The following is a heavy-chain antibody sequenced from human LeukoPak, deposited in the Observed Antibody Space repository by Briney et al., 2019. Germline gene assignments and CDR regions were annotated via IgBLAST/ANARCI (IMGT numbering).Heavy chain of an antibody. V-gene: IGHV3-48*04. D-gene: IGHD3-22*01. CDR3: ARANYYDSSGPLDY. J-gene: IGHJ4*02. CDR2: ITISGDTI. Sequence: GGSLRLSCAASGFSFSSYYMNWVRQAPGKGLEWVSYITISGDTIFYADSVKGRFTISRDNTKNSLYLQMNSLRAEDTAVYYCARANYYDSSGPLDYWGQGTLVTVSS. CDR1: GFSFSSYY.